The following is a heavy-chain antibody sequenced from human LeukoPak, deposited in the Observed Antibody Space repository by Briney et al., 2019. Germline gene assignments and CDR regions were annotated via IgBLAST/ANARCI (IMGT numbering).Heavy chain of an antibody. CDR1: GYTFTGYY. CDR3: ARDHDILTGYSEYYYYYYYMDV. J-gene: IGHJ6*03. D-gene: IGHD3-9*01. V-gene: IGHV1-2*02. CDR2: INPNSGGT. Sequence: ASVKVSCKASGYTFTGYYMRWVRQAPGQGLGWMGWINPNSGGTNYAQKFQGRVTMTRDTSISTAYMELSRLRSDDTAVYYCARDHDILTGYSEYYYYYYYMDVWGKGTTVTVSS.